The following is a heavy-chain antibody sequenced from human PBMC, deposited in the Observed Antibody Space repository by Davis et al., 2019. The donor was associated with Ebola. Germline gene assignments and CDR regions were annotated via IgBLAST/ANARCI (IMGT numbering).Heavy chain of an antibody. V-gene: IGHV3-48*02. D-gene: IGHD6-6*01. CDR3: ARDPTASIAARYYYYYGMDV. CDR2: ISSSSSTI. Sequence: GGSLRLSCAASGFTFSSYWMSWVRQAPGKGLEWVSYISSSSSTIYYADSVKGRFTISRDNAKNSLYLQMNSLRDEDTAVYYCARDPTASIAARYYYYYGMDVWGQGTTVTVSS. J-gene: IGHJ6*02. CDR1: GFTFSSYW.